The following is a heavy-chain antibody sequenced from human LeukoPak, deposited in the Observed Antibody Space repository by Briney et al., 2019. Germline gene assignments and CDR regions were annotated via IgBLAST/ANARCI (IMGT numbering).Heavy chain of an antibody. CDR2: IYTSGST. CDR3: ARDFSVVVPAAIDNWFDP. V-gene: IGHV4-4*07. D-gene: IGHD2-2*02. Sequence: SETLSRNGTGGGGSSSSYYWGWLRQPAGKGREGGGRIYTSGSTNYNPSLKSRVTMSVDTSKNQLSLKLSSVTAADTAVYYCARDFSVVVPAAIDNWFDPWGQGTLVTV. J-gene: IGHJ5*02. CDR1: GGSSSSYY.